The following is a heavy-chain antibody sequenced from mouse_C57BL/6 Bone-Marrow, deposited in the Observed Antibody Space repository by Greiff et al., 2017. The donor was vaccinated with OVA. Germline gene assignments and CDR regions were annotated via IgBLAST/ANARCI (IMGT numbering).Heavy chain of an antibody. CDR1: GYTFTSYW. CDR3: ARWYYFDY. V-gene: IGHV1-61*01. Sequence: QVQLQQPGAELVRPGSSVKLSCKASGYTFTSYWMDWVKQRPGQGLEWIGNIYPSDSETHYNQKFKDKATLTVDKSSSTAYMQLSSLTSEDSAVYYCARWYYFDYWGQGTTLTVSS. J-gene: IGHJ2*01. CDR2: IYPSDSET.